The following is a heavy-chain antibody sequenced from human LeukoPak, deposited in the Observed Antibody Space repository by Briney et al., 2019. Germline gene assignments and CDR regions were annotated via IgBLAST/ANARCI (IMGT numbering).Heavy chain of an antibody. Sequence: SATLPLTCTAAGGSISNYYWSWIRQPPGKGLEWIGNIYNSGSTNYNPSLKSRVTISVDTSKNQFSLKMSSLTAADTAVYYCARQTSPPAYDSRSGNWFDPWGQGTLVSVSS. D-gene: IGHD2-2*01. J-gene: IGHJ5*02. CDR3: ARQTSPPAYDSRSGNWFDP. V-gene: IGHV4-59*13. CDR1: GGSISNYY. CDR2: IYNSGST.